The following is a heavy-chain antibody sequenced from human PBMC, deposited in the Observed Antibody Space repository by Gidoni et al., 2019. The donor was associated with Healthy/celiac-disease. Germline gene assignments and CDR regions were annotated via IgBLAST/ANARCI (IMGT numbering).Heavy chain of an antibody. Sequence: QVQLVESGGSVVQPGRSLRLSCAASGFTLSSYGMHWVRQAPGKGLEWVAVIWYDGSNKYYADSVKGRFTISRDNSKNTLYLQMNSLRAEDTAVYYCARDPITGYTEGGAFDIWGQGTMVTVSS. D-gene: IGHD1-20*01. CDR1: GFTLSSYG. CDR3: ARDPITGYTEGGAFDI. CDR2: IWYDGSNK. J-gene: IGHJ3*02. V-gene: IGHV3-33*01.